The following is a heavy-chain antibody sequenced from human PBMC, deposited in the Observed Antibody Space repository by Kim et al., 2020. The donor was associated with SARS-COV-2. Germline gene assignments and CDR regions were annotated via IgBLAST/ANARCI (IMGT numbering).Heavy chain of an antibody. D-gene: IGHD6-19*01. CDR1: GFTFSSYG. J-gene: IGHJ6*02. CDR3: AKDGRTTTGIAVAESYYYYGMDV. Sequence: GGSLRLSCAASGFTFSSYGMHWVRQAPGKGLEWVAVISYDGSNKYYADSVKGRFTISRDNSKNTLYLQMNSLRAEDTAVYYCAKDGRTTTGIAVAESYYYYGMDVWGQGTTVTVSS. V-gene: IGHV3-30*18. CDR2: ISYDGSNK.